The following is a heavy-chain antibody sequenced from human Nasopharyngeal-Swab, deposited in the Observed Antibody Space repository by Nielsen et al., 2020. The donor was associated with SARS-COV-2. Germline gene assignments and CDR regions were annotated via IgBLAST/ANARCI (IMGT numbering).Heavy chain of an antibody. CDR1: GFTFSSYG. J-gene: IGHJ4*02. Sequence: GSLRLSCAASGFTFSSYGMHWVRQAPGKGLEWVAVISYDGSNKYYADSVKGRFTISRDNSKNTLYLQMNSLRAEDTAVYYCAKASRGGGYDYVSYWGQGTLVTVSS. CDR2: ISYDGSNK. V-gene: IGHV3-30*18. D-gene: IGHD5-12*01. CDR3: AKASRGGGYDYVSY.